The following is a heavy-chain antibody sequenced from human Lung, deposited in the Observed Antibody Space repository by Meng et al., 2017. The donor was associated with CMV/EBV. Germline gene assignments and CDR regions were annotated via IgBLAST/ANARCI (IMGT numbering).Heavy chain of an antibody. J-gene: IGHJ5*02. Sequence: LXCRLAGGSITGYYCSWIRQPPGKGLEWIGYLYYRQPAYYNPSLASRVTISVDTSRNQCSLRLSSVTAADTAVYFCATTLFPVSFLNYFDPWGQGXLVTVSS. CDR1: GGSITGYY. CDR3: ATTLFPVSFLNYFDP. D-gene: IGHD2-21*01. CDR2: LYYRQPA. V-gene: IGHV4-59*01.